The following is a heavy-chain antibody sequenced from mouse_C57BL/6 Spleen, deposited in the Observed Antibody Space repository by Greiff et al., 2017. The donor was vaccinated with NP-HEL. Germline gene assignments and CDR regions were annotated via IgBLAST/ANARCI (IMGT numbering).Heavy chain of an antibody. CDR2: IDPNGGVT. V-gene: IGHV1-72*01. CDR1: GYTFPSYW. CDR3: ARSEHYYGSSTGYFDV. J-gene: IGHJ1*03. Sequence: QVQLQQPGAELVKPGASVKLSCKASGYTFPSYWMHWVKQRPGRGLGWLGRIDPNGGVTKYNEKFKSKATLTVDKPSSTAYMQLSSLTSEDSAVYYCARSEHYYGSSTGYFDVWGTGTTVTVSS. D-gene: IGHD1-1*01.